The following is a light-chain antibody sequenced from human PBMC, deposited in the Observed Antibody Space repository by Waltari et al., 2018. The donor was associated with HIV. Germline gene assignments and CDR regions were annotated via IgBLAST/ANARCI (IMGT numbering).Light chain of an antibody. V-gene: IGKV3-11*01. J-gene: IGKJ4*01. CDR3: QQRGTWPL. CDR1: QSVGSY. Sequence: DIVLIQSPATLSLSPGERATLSCRASQSVGSYLAWYQQKPGQPPRLLIYDASNRATGIPARFSGSGSGTDFTLTISSLEVEDFAIYYGQQRGTWPLFGGGTKVEIK. CDR2: DAS.